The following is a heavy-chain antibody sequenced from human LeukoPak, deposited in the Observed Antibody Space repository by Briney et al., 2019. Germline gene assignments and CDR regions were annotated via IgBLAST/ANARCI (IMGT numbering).Heavy chain of an antibody. V-gene: IGHV3-33*06. CDR3: ANLELGY. D-gene: IGHD3-10*01. Sequence: GGSLRLSCAASGFTFSAYGMHWVRQAPGKGLEWVAVIWYDGTNKYYADSVRGRFTISRYNSKNTLYLQMNSLRAEDTAVYYCANLELGYWGQGTLVSVSS. J-gene: IGHJ4*02. CDR1: GFTFSAYG. CDR2: IWYDGTNK.